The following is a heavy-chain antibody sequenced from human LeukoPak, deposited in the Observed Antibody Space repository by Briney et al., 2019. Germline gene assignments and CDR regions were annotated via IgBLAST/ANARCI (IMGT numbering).Heavy chain of an antibody. CDR3: ARAPSGSAVAGNFDY. CDR1: GYTFTSYY. J-gene: IGHJ4*02. CDR2: INPSGGST. D-gene: IGHD6-19*01. V-gene: IGHV1-46*01. Sequence: ASVKVSCKASGYTFTSYYMHWVRQAPGQGLEWMGIINPSGGSTSYAQKFQGRVTMTRDMSTSTVYMELSSLRSEDTAVYYRARAPSGSAVAGNFDYWGQGTLVTVSS.